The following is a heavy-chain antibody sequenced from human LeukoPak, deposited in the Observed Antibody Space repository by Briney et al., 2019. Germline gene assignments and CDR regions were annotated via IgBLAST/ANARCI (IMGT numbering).Heavy chain of an antibody. CDR3: ARVFWETVNTGYYSDF. J-gene: IGHJ4*02. CDR1: GFTFSSYS. V-gene: IGHV3-48*04. D-gene: IGHD3-22*01. CDR2: ISSSSSTI. Sequence: GGSLRLSRAASGFTFSSYSMNWVRQAPGKGLEWVSYISSSSSTIYYADSVKGRFTISRDNANNALHLQMNSLRAEDTAVYYCARVFWETVNTGYYSDFWGPGTLVTVSS.